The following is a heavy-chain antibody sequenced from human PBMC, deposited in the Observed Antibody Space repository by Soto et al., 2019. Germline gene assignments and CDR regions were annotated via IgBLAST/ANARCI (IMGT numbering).Heavy chain of an antibody. J-gene: IGHJ6*02. D-gene: IGHD2-2*01. CDR3: ARHVPAAGYYYGMDV. Sequence: SVKVSCKASGGTFSSYAISWVRQAPGQGLEWMGGIIPIFGTANYAQKFQGRVAITADESTSTAYMELSSLRSEDTAVYYCARHVPAAGYYYGMDVWGQGTTVTVSS. CDR1: GGTFSSYA. CDR2: IIPIFGTA. V-gene: IGHV1-69*13.